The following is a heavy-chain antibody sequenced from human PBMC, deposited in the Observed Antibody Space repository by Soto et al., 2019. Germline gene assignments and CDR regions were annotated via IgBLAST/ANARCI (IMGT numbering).Heavy chain of an antibody. D-gene: IGHD4-17*01. CDR3: ARDADPGIPGLRWYLYGMDV. J-gene: IGHJ6*02. CDR1: GGTFSSYA. Sequence: SVKVSCKASGGTFSSYAISWVRQAPGQGLEWMGGIIPIFGTANYAQKFQGRVTITADESTSTAYMELSSLRSEGTAVYYCARDADPGIPGLRWYLYGMDVWGQGTTVTVSS. CDR2: IIPIFGTA. V-gene: IGHV1-69*13.